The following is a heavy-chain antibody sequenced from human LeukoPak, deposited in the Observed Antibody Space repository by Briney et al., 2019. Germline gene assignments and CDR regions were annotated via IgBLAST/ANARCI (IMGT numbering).Heavy chain of an antibody. J-gene: IGHJ4*02. CDR2: IHSGGST. Sequence: GGSLRLSCAASGFTVSSNYMSWVRQAPGRGLEWVSVIHSGGSTYYAASVKGRFTISRDNAKNSLYLQMNSLRAEDTAVYYCASADYGDYVDCWGQGTLVTVSS. D-gene: IGHD4-17*01. CDR3: ASADYGDYVDC. CDR1: GFTVSSNY. V-gene: IGHV3-53*01.